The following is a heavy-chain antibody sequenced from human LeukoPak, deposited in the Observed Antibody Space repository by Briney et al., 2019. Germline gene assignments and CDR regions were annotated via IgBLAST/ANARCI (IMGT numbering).Heavy chain of an antibody. D-gene: IGHD2-15*01. CDR3: ARVTGYCSGGSCYHRFDY. CDR1: GGSFSGYY. V-gene: IGHV4-34*01. CDR2: INHSGST. J-gene: IGHJ4*02. Sequence: SETLSLTCAVYGGSFSGYYWSWVRQPPGKGLEWIGEINHSGSTYYNPSLKSRVTISVDTSKNQFSLKLSSVTAADTAVYYCARVTGYCSGGSCYHRFDYWGQGTLVTVSS.